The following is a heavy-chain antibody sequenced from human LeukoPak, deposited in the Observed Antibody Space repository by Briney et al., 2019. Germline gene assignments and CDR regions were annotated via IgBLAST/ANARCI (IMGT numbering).Heavy chain of an antibody. CDR3: ARVSPYLLCPDY. V-gene: IGHV1-69*13. Sequence: SVKVSCKASGGTFISYAISWVRQAPGQGLEWMGGIIPIFGTANYAQKFQGRVTITADESTSTAYMELSSLRSEDTAVYYCARVSPYLLCPDYWGQGTLVTVSS. CDR1: GGTFISYA. J-gene: IGHJ4*02. CDR2: IIPIFGTA. D-gene: IGHD3-10*01.